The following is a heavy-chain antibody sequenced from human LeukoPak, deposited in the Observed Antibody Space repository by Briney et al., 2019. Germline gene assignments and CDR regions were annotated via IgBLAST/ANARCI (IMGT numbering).Heavy chain of an antibody. CDR3: ARGITFFDY. Sequence: ASVKVSCKASGYTFTTYAIKWVRQAPGQGLEWMGWINSNRGNPTYAQGFTGRFVFSLDTSVSTAYLQISSLKAEDTAVYYCARGITFFDYWDQGTLVTVSS. J-gene: IGHJ4*02. CDR2: INSNRGNP. CDR1: GYTFTTYA. D-gene: IGHD2/OR15-2a*01. V-gene: IGHV7-4-1*02.